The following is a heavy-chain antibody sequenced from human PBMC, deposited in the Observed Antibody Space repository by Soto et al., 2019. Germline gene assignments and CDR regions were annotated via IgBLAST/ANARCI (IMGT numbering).Heavy chain of an antibody. D-gene: IGHD3-22*01. CDR2: ISGSGGST. V-gene: IGHV3-23*01. Sequence: GGSLRLSCAASGFTFKNYAMNWVRQAPGKGLEWVSAISGSGGSTYYADSVKGRFTISRDNSKNTLYLQMNSLRAEDTAVYYCAPPSIRGYTWGQGTLVTVSS. CDR3: APPSIRGYT. CDR1: GFTFKNYA. J-gene: IGHJ4*02.